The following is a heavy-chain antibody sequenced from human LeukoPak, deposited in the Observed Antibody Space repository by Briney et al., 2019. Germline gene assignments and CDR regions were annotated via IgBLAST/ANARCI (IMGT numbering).Heavy chain of an antibody. D-gene: IGHD3-22*01. J-gene: IGHJ4*02. Sequence: GGSLRLSCAASGFTFSSYAMSWVRQAPGKGLEWVSAISNDGNTYYADSVKGRFTISRDSSKNTLYLQMNSLRAEDTAMYYCAKRIITFDSWGQGTLVTVCS. CDR2: ISNDGNT. V-gene: IGHV3-23*01. CDR3: AKRIITFDS. CDR1: GFTFSSYA.